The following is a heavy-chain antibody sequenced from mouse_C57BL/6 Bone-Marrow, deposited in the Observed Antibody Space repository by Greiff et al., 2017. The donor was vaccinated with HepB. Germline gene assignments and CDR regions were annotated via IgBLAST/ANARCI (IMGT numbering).Heavy chain of an antibody. CDR1: GFSFNTYA. CDR3: VRQGLTGTPFAY. J-gene: IGHJ3*01. Sequence: EVQLVESGGGLVQPKGSLKLSCAASGFSFNTYAMNWVRQAPGKGLEWVARIRSKSNNYATYYADSVKDRFTISRDDSESMLYLQMNNLKTEDTAMYYCVRQGLTGTPFAYWGQGTLVTVSA. CDR2: IRSKSNNYAT. V-gene: IGHV10-1*01. D-gene: IGHD1-1*01.